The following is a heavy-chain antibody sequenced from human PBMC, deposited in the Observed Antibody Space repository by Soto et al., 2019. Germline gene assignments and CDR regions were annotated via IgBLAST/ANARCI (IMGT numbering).Heavy chain of an antibody. Sequence: KPGGSLRLSCAASGFTFSSYSMNWVRQAPGKGLEWVSSISSSSSYIYYADSVKGRFTISRDNAKNSLYLQMNSLRAEDTAVYYCARCPGVRYFDWLPCNFDYWGQGTLVTVSS. CDR2: ISSSSSYI. D-gene: IGHD3-9*01. CDR3: ARCPGVRYFDWLPCNFDY. J-gene: IGHJ4*02. V-gene: IGHV3-21*01. CDR1: GFTFSSYS.